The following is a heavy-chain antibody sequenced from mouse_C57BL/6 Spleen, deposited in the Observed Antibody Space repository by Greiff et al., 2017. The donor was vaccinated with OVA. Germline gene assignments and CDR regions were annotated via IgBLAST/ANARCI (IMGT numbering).Heavy chain of an antibody. CDR1: GYTFTSYW. Sequence: VQLQQPGAELVKPGASVKLSCKASGYTFTSYWMQWVKQRPGQGLEWIGEIDPSDSYTNYNQKFKGKATLTVDTSSSTAYMQLSSLTSEDSAVYYCARFYYGSSFYAMDYWGQGTSVTVPS. V-gene: IGHV1-50*01. CDR2: IDPSDSYT. CDR3: ARFYYGSSFYAMDY. D-gene: IGHD1-1*01. J-gene: IGHJ4*01.